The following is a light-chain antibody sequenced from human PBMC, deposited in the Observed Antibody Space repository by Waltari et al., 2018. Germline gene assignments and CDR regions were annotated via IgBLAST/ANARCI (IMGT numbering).Light chain of an antibody. V-gene: IGKV3-11*01. J-gene: IGKJ4*01. CDR3: QQHGNWPLT. CDR1: QSVGGS. Sequence: EIVLTQSPATLSLSPGEGATLSCRASQSVGGSLAWYQQKPGQAPRLLIYNSSHRPTGIPGRFSGSGSGTDFTLTISSLAPEDFAVYYCQQHGNWPLTFGGGTKVGIK. CDR2: NSS.